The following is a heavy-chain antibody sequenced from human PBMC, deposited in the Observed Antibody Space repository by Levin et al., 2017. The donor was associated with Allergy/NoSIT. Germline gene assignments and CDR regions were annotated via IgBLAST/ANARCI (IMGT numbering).Heavy chain of an antibody. CDR3: AHSRPSLLWFGEDAFDI. CDR1: GFSLSTSGVG. J-gene: IGHJ3*02. V-gene: IGHV2-5*02. CDR2: IYWDDDK. Sequence: SGPTLVKPTQTLTLTCTFSGFSLSTSGVGVGWIRQPPGKALEWLALIYWDDDKRYSPSLKSRLTITKDTSKNQVVLTMTNMDPVDTATYYCAHSRPSLLWFGEDAFDIWGQGTMVTVSS. D-gene: IGHD3-10*01.